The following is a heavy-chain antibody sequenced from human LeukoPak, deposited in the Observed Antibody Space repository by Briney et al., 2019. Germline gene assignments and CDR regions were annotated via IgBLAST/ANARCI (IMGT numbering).Heavy chain of an antibody. CDR3: ARGTIFGVIIH. CDR1: GFSFSRYG. Sequence: GGSLRLSCAPSGFSFSRYGMKWVRQAPGKGLEWLSYIRSSDSTTYYADSVKGRFTISRDNAKNSLYLQMNTLRAEDTAVYYCARGTIFGVIIHWGQGTLVTVSS. V-gene: IGHV3-48*04. CDR2: IRSSDSTT. J-gene: IGHJ4*02. D-gene: IGHD3-3*01.